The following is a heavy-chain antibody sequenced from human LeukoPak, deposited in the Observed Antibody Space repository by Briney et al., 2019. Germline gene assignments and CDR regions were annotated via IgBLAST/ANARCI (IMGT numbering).Heavy chain of an antibody. V-gene: IGHV3-15*01. CDR3: LAQYYFDY. J-gene: IGHJ4*02. Sequence: GVSLRLSCAASGFSVSDAYMSWVRQTPGKRLEWIGRIISKGDGGTTDYAAFVKDRFIISRDDSKGTVYLQLNSLRTDDTAVYYCLAQYYFDYWGRGTLVTVSS. D-gene: IGHD5-24*01. CDR1: GFSVSDAY. CDR2: IISKGDGGTT.